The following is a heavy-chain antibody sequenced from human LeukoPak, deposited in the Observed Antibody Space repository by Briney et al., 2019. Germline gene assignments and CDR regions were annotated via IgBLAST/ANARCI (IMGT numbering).Heavy chain of an antibody. V-gene: IGHV4-38-2*02. CDR2: IYYSGST. J-gene: IGHJ4*02. D-gene: IGHD4-17*01. CDR1: GYSISSGYY. Sequence: PSETLSLTCTVSGYSISSGYYWGWIRQPPGKGLEWIGYIYYSGSTNYNPSLKSRVTISVDTSKNQFSLKLSSVTAADTAVYYCARDPPEYGALDYWGQGTLVTVSS. CDR3: ARDPPEYGALDY.